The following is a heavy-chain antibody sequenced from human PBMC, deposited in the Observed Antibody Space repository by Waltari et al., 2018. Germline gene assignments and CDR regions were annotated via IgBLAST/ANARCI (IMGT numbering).Heavy chain of an antibody. J-gene: IGHJ6*02. V-gene: IGHV4-34*01. CDR1: GGSFSGYY. D-gene: IGHD5-12*01. CDR2: INHSGST. Sequence: QVQLQQWGAGLLKPSETLSLTCAVYGGSFSGYYWSWIRQPPGKGLEWIGEINHSGSTNYNPSLKSRVTISVDTSKNQFSLKLSAVTAADTAVYYCARDSYGGYLYYYYGMDVWGQGTTVTVSS. CDR3: ARDSYGGYLYYYYGMDV.